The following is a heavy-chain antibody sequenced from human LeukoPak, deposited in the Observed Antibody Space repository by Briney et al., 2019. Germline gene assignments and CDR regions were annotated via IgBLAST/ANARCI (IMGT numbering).Heavy chain of an antibody. CDR3: ARGRGYCSGGSCYHNENWFDP. D-gene: IGHD2-15*01. J-gene: IGHJ5*02. Sequence: ASVKVSCKASGYTFTSYDINWVRQAPGQGLEWMGWMNPNSGNTGYAQKFQGRVTMTRNTSISTAYMELSSLRSEDTAVYYCARGRGYCSGGSCYHNENWFDPWGQGTLVTVSS. CDR2: MNPNSGNT. CDR1: GYTFTSYD. V-gene: IGHV1-8*01.